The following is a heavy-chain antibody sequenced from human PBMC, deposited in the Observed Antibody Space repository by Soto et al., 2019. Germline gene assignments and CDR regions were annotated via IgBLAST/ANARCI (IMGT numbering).Heavy chain of an antibody. Sequence: SETLSLTCAVYGGSFSGYFWNWIRQPPGKGLEWIGEINHSGSTNYNPSLKSRVTISVDTSKNQFSLKLSSVTAADTAVYYCARARGNYLLLDSWGQGTPVTVSS. CDR1: GGSFSGYF. J-gene: IGHJ4*02. D-gene: IGHD1-7*01. V-gene: IGHV4-34*01. CDR2: INHSGST. CDR3: ARARGNYLLLDS.